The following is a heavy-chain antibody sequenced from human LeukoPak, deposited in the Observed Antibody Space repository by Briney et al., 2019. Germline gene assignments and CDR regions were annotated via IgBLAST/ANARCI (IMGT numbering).Heavy chain of an antibody. Sequence: PGGSLRLSCAASGFAFSTFAMTWFRQAPGKGLEWFSVISGSGGTTYYADSVKGRFTLSRDNSKHTLYLQMTSLRAEDTAVYYWPKSLGGLVLVAADYWGQGTLVTVS. V-gene: IGHV3-23*01. CDR1: GFAFSTFA. J-gene: IGHJ4*02. CDR3: PKSLGGLVLVAADY. CDR2: ISGSGGTT. D-gene: IGHD2-15*01.